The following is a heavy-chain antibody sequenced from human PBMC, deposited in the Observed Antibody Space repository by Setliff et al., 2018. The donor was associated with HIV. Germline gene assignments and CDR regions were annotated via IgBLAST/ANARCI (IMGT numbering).Heavy chain of an antibody. D-gene: IGHD2-2*02. CDR2: IHYTGNT. J-gene: IGHJ5*02. V-gene: IGHV4-39*01. Sequence: PSETLSLTCTVSGGSIRSTTYYWGWIRQPPGKGLEWIGTIHYTGNTYHNPSLKSRVTISVEASKNQISLKLTAVTAADSAVYYCANIRLGSWGQGTLVTVSS. CDR3: ANIRLGS. CDR1: GGSIRSTTYY.